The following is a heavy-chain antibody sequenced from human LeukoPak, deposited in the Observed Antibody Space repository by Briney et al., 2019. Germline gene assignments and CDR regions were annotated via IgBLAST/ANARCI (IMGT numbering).Heavy chain of an antibody. V-gene: IGHV1-69*05. D-gene: IGHD6-19*01. CDR1: GGTFSSYA. CDR3: ATGGQWACFDY. J-gene: IGHJ4*02. Sequence: ASVKVFCKASGGTFSSYAISWVRQAPGQGLEWMGGIIPIFGTANYAQKFQGRVTITTDESTSTAYMELSSLRSEDTAVYYCATGGQWACFDYWGQGTLVTVSS. CDR2: IIPIFGTA.